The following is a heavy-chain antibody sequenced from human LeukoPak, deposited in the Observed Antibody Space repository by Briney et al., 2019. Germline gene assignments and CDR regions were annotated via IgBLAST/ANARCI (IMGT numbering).Heavy chain of an antibody. CDR1: GFTFSSYA. Sequence: PGGSLRLSCAASGFTFSSYAMSWVRQAPGKGLEWVSATSGSGGSTYYADSVKGRFTIPRDNSKNTLYLQMNSLRAEDTAVYYCAKYVRGFQLLSYYYYGMDVWGQGTTVTVSS. CDR3: AKYVRGFQLLSYYYYGMDV. J-gene: IGHJ6*02. V-gene: IGHV3-23*01. CDR2: TSGSGGST. D-gene: IGHD2-2*01.